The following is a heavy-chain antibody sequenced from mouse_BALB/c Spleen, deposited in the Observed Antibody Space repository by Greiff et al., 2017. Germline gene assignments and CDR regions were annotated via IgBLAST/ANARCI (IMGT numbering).Heavy chain of an antibody. V-gene: IGHV1-52*01. D-gene: IGHD2-4*01. CDR1: GYTFTSYW. Sequence: QVQLQQSGPELVRPGASVKLSCKASGYTFTSYWMNWVKQRPEQGLEWIGRIDPYDSETHYNQKFKDKAILTVDKSSSTAYMQLSSLTSEDSAVYYCARSPPTRITTEFAYWGQGTLVTVSA. CDR2: IDPYDSET. J-gene: IGHJ3*01. CDR3: ARSPPTRITTEFAY.